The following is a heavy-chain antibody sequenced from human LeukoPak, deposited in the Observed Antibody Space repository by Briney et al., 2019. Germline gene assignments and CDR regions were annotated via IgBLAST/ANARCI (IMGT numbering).Heavy chain of an antibody. CDR3: ARDHYDSRGYYYVGDY. J-gene: IGHJ4*02. CDR2: IYSSGST. CDR1: GGSISNYY. Sequence: SETLSLTCTVSGGSISNYYWSWIRQPAGKALEWIGLIYSSGSTNYNPSLKSRVTMSVDTSKNQFSLKLSSVTAADTAVYYCARDHYDSRGYYYVGDYWGQGTLVTVSS. V-gene: IGHV4-4*07. D-gene: IGHD3-22*01.